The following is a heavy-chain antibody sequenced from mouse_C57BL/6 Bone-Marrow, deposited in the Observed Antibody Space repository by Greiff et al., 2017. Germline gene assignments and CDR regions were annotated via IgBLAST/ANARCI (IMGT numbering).Heavy chain of an antibody. CDR1: GFSLTSYG. CDR2: LWGDGST. D-gene: IGHD2-1*01. CDR3: AKPGVNYPYYAMDY. V-gene: IGHV2-3*01. Sequence: VKLVESGPGLVAPSQSLSITCTASGFSLTSYGVSWVRQPPGKGLEWLGVLWGDGSTNYYSALISRLSISKDNSKTQVFLTLNSLQTDDTATYYCAKPGVNYPYYAMDYGGQGTSVTVSS. J-gene: IGHJ4*01.